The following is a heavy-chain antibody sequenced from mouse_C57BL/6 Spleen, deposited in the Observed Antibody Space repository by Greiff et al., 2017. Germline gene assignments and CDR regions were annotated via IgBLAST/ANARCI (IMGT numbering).Heavy chain of an antibody. CDR3: TFYDYDVGFAY. Sequence: QVQLKQSGAELVRPGASVTLSCKASGYTFTDYEMHWVKQTPVHGLEWIGAIDPETGGTAYNQKFKGKAILTADKSSSTAYMELRGLTSEDSAVYYCTFYDYDVGFAYWGQGTLVTVSA. CDR1: GYTFTDYE. V-gene: IGHV1-15*01. CDR2: IDPETGGT. D-gene: IGHD2-4*01. J-gene: IGHJ3*01.